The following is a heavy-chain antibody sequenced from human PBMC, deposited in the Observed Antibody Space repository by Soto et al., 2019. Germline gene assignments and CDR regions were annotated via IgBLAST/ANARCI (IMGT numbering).Heavy chain of an antibody. CDR2: ISSSSSFR. Sequence: EVQLVEAGGGLVKPGGSLRLSCAASGFTFTNHNMNWVRQAPGKGLEWVSSISSSSSFRNYADSVKGRFSISRDNDKNVVYLQMDSLRAEDTAVYYCARDPPLSVLVVVATDDFWGQGTLVTVSS. CDR3: ARDPPLSVLVVVATDDF. J-gene: IGHJ4*02. V-gene: IGHV3-21*02. CDR1: GFTFTNHN. D-gene: IGHD2-21*01.